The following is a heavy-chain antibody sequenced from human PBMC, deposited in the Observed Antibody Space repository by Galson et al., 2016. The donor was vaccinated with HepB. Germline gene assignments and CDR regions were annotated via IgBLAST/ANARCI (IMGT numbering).Heavy chain of an antibody. V-gene: IGHV4-61*01. CDR1: GGSVSSGSYF. CDR2: VYYSGTS. Sequence: ETLSLTCTVSGGSVSSGSYFWSWIRQPPGKGLQWIGYVYYSGTSNFNPSLKSRVTISVDTSKNQFSLKLNSVTSADTAIYYFARGGGRGCACYFDLCGRGTLVAVSS. D-gene: IGHD6-19*01. J-gene: IGHJ2*01. CDR3: ARGGGRGCACYFDL.